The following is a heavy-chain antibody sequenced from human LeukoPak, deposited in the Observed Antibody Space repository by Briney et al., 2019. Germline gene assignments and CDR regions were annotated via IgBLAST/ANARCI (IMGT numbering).Heavy chain of an antibody. J-gene: IGHJ4*02. Sequence: GFTFXXYGMXXVRQAPGKGLEWVAVIWYDGSNKYYADSVKGRFTISRDNSKNTLYLQMNSLRAEDTAVYYCARDRDYDSSGYSDYWGQGTLVTVSS. V-gene: IGHV3-33*01. CDR3: ARDRDYDSSGYSDY. CDR2: IWYDGSNK. CDR1: GFTFXXYG. D-gene: IGHD3-22*01.